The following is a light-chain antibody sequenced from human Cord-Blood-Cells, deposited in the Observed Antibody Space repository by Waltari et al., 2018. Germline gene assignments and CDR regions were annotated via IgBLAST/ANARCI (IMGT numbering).Light chain of an antibody. CDR3: CSYAGSYVV. CDR2: EGS. V-gene: IGLV2-23*01. J-gene: IGLJ2*01. CDR1: SSDGGSYNL. Sequence: QSALTQPASGSGAPGQSITISCTGTSSDGGSYNLFSWYQHTPGKTPKLMIYEGSKLPSGVSNRFSGSKSGNTASLTISGLQAEDEADYYCCSYAGSYVVFGGGTKLTVL.